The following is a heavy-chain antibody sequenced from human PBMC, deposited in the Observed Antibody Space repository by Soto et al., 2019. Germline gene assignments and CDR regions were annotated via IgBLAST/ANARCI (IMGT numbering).Heavy chain of an antibody. Sequence: LRLSCAASGFTFSIYAMTWVRQAPGKGLEWVSTTGGSGRTTYYADSVKGRFTVSRDNSKNTLDLQMSSLRAEDTAVYYCATVHNTSRSFDYWGQGTLVTVSS. CDR2: TGGSGRTT. J-gene: IGHJ4*02. D-gene: IGHD1-20*01. CDR1: GFTFSIYA. CDR3: ATVHNTSRSFDY. V-gene: IGHV3-23*01.